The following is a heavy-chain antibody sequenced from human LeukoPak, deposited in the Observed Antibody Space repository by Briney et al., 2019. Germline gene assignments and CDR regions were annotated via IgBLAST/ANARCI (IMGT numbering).Heavy chain of an antibody. J-gene: IGHJ5*02. D-gene: IGHD4-17*01. V-gene: IGHV4-34*01. Sequence: SETLSLTCAVYGGSFNNYYWVSWIRQPPGKGLEWIGDINHSGSTYYNPSLKSRVTISVDTSKNQFSLQLTSVTAADTAVYCGGTGDGERESWGQGTLVTVSS. CDR2: INHSGST. CDR3: GTGDGERES. CDR1: GGSFNNYY.